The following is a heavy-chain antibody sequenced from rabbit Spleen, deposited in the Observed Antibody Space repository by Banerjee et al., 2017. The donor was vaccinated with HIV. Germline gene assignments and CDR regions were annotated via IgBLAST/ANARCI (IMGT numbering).Heavy chain of an antibody. V-gene: IGHV1S45*01. CDR3: ARADVGYTHIDL. Sequence: QQQLEESGGGLVKPGGTLTLTCTASGFSFSSSYYMCWVRQAPGKGLEWIACIYAGTSGTTYYASWAKGRFTISRVSSTTVTLQMTSLTAADTATYFCARADVGYTHIDLWGPGTLVTVS. D-gene: IGHD7-1*01. CDR1: GFSFSSSYY. CDR2: IYAGTSGTT. J-gene: IGHJ4*01.